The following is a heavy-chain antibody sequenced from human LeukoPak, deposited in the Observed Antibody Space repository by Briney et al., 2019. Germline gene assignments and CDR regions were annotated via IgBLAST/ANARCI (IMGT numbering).Heavy chain of an antibody. CDR3: ARGPFPGSTENNWFDP. CDR2: INPNSGGT. D-gene: IGHD3-3*02. V-gene: IGHV1-2*02. Sequence: ASVKVSCKASGYAFTDYYMHWVRQAPGQGLEWMGWINPNSGGTNYAQKFQGRVTMTRDTSISTAYMELSRLRSDDTAVYYCARGPFPGSTENNWFDPWGQGTLVTVSS. J-gene: IGHJ5*02. CDR1: GYAFTDYY.